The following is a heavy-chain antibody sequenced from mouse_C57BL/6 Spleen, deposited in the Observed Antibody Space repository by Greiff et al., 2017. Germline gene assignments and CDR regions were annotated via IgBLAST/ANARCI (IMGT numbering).Heavy chain of an antibody. D-gene: IGHD1-1*01. CDR3: ARGDYYGSSYWYFDV. CDR2: IYPRSGNT. CDR1: GYTFTSYG. V-gene: IGHV1-81*01. Sequence: QVQLQQSGAELARPGASVKLSCKASGYTFTSYGISWVKQRTGQGLEWIGEIYPRSGNTYYNEKFKGKATLTADKSSSTAYMELRSLTSEDSAVXFCARGDYYGSSYWYFDVWGTGTTVTVSS. J-gene: IGHJ1*03.